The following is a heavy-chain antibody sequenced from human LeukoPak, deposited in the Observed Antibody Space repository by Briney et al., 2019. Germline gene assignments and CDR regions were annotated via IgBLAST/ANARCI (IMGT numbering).Heavy chain of an antibody. D-gene: IGHD4-17*01. CDR3: ARAPHYGGNHGYFDY. Sequence: GGSLRLSCAASGFTFRSYVMSWVRQAPGKGLEWVAVIWYDGSHTYYADSVKGRSTISRDNSKNTLYLQMNSLRAQDTAVFYCARAPHYGGNHGYFDYWGQGILVTVSS. V-gene: IGHV3-33*08. CDR1: GFTFRSYV. J-gene: IGHJ4*02. CDR2: IWYDGSHT.